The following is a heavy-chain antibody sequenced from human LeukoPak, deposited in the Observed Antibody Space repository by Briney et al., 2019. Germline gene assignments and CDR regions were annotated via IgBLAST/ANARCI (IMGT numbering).Heavy chain of an antibody. CDR1: GYNFANFG. CDR3: ARDEDIPTYPNWIDT. V-gene: IGHV1-18*01. Sequence: ASVKVSCKASGYNFANFGISWLLQAPGQGLEWMGWVSPYTQNTNFAQKFQGRVTLTADISTNTAYMELRSLRSDDTAVYYCARDEDIPTYPNWIDTWGQGTLVTVSS. J-gene: IGHJ5*02. D-gene: IGHD1-1*01. CDR2: VSPYTQNT.